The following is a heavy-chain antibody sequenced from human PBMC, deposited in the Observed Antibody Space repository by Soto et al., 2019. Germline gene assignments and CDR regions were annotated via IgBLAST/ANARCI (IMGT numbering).Heavy chain of an antibody. CDR2: SKRKTNPMTT. CDR3: TTDHVNFDFSSRSYYYYGMDV. CDR1: GFSSSNVW. V-gene: IGHV3-15*01. J-gene: IGHJ6*02. D-gene: IGHD3-3*01. Sequence: GGSLRPSCAVSGFSSSNVWVGWDSQAQGKGREWVGRSKRKTNPMTTNYTSPEKFRFTVSINESKNTRYLQMNILKTEDAAVYYYTTDHVNFDFSSRSYYYYGMDVWGQGTTVTVSS.